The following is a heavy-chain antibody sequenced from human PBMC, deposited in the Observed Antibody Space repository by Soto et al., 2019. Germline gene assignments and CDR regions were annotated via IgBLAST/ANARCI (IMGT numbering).Heavy chain of an antibody. Sequence: ASVKVSCKPSGYTFTNYAVTWVRQAPGQGLEWMGWISAYNGNTNYAQKLQGRVTMTTDTSTSTAYMELRSLRSDDTAVYYCARDVADRLFDPWGQGTLVTVS. CDR2: ISAYNGNT. D-gene: IGHD6-13*01. CDR1: GYTFTNYA. J-gene: IGHJ5*02. V-gene: IGHV1-18*01. CDR3: ARDVADRLFDP.